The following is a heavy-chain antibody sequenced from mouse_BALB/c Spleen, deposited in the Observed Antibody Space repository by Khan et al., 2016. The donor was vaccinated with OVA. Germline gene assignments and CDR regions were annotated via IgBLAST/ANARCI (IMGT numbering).Heavy chain of an antibody. CDR1: GFSLTRYN. J-gene: IGHJ4*01. D-gene: IGHD2-14*01. CDR2: FRGDGGT. V-gene: IGHV2-6-4*01. CDR3: ARGYYRYDGYDDMDY. Sequence: VQLVESGPGLVEPSQTLSNTCTVTGFSLTRYNIRYFRRHLRGNLVGRRMFRGDGGTATNSTLRTRMIISKDNSKSQVFLKMNSLQTDDTAMYYCARGYYRYDGYDDMDYWGQGTTVTVSS.